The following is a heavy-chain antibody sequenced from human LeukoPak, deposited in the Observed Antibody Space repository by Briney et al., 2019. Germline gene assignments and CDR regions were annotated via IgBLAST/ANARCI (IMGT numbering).Heavy chain of an antibody. J-gene: IGHJ5*02. CDR3: ARPLGYCSNSSCPQPWFDP. CDR2: INHRGST. Sequence: SETLSLTCTVYGGSFSGYYWSWIRQPPGKGLEWIGEINHRGSTNYNPSLKSRVTISVDTSKNQFSLKLSSVIAADTAVYYCARPLGYCSNSSCPQPWFDPWGQGTLVTVSS. V-gene: IGHV4-34*01. D-gene: IGHD2-2*01. CDR1: GGSFSGYY.